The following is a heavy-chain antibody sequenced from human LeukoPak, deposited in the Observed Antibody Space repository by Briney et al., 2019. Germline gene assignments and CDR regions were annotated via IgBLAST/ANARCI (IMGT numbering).Heavy chain of an antibody. J-gene: IGHJ3*02. CDR3: ARSGAYYDYVWGSYYGAFDI. V-gene: IGHV3-23*01. CDR2: ISGSGGST. CDR1: GFTFSSYA. D-gene: IGHD3-16*01. Sequence: PGGSLRLPCAASGFTFSSYAMSWVRQAPGKGLEWVSAISGSGGSTYYADSVKGRFTISRGNSKNTLYLQMNSLRAEDTAVYYCARSGAYYDYVWGSYYGAFDIWGQGTMVTVSS.